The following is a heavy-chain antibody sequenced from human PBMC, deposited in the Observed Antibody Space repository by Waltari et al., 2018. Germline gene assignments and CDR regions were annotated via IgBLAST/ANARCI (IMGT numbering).Heavy chain of an antibody. V-gene: IGHV4-34*01. CDR1: GGSFSGYY. CDR3: ARAASRRITIFGVVPSVGWFDP. CDR2: INHSGST. Sequence: QVQLQQWGAGLLKPSETLSLTCAVYGGSFSGYYWSWTRQPPGKGLEWIGEINHSGSTNYNPSLKSRVTISVDTSKNQFSLKLSSVTAADTAVYYCARAASRRITIFGVVPSVGWFDPWGQGTLVTVSS. D-gene: IGHD3-3*01. J-gene: IGHJ5*02.